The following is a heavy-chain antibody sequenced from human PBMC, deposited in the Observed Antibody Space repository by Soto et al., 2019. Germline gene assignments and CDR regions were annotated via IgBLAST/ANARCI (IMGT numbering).Heavy chain of an antibody. CDR1: GFIFSNYA. D-gene: IGHD3-16*01. CDR3: ARGRLGGMMFGGGGGMVV. V-gene: IGHV3-30-3*01. Sequence: QVQLVESGGGVVQPGRSLRLSCSASGFIFSNYAIHWVRQAPGKGLEWVAVISYDGSKKYYAESVKGRFTISRDNSKNTVYLNMNRLGREVTALFFCARGRLGGMMFGGGGGMVVWGQGTTVTVSS. CDR2: ISYDGSKK. J-gene: IGHJ6*02.